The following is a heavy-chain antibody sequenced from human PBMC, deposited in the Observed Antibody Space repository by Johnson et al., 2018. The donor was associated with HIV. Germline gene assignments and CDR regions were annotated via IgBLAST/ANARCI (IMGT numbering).Heavy chain of an antibody. CDR2: ISYDGSDK. CDR3: AREGELDAFDV. J-gene: IGHJ3*01. CDR1: GFTFSSYG. V-gene: IGHV3-30*03. D-gene: IGHD1-26*01. Sequence: HVQLVESGGGVVQPGRSLRLSCAASGFTFSSYGMHWVRQAPGKGLEWAAVISYDGSDKYYADSVKGRFTISRDNSKNTLYLQMNSLRAEDTAVYYCAREGELDAFDVWGQGTMVTVSS.